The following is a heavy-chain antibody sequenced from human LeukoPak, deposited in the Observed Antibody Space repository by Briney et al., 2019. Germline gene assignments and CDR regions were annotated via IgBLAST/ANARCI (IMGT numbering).Heavy chain of an antibody. CDR1: GYTFTGYY. Sequence: GASVKVSCKASGYTFTGYYMHWVRQAPGQGLEWMGWINPNSGGTNYAQEFQGRVTITRDTSASTAYMELSSLRSEDMAVYYCARDRERYYGFWSGYKLDAFDIWGQGTMVTVSS. D-gene: IGHD3-3*01. CDR2: INPNSGGT. V-gene: IGHV1-2*02. CDR3: ARDRERYYGFWSGYKLDAFDI. J-gene: IGHJ3*02.